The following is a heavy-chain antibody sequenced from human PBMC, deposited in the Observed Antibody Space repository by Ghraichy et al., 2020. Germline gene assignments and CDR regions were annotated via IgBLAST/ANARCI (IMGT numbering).Heavy chain of an antibody. D-gene: IGHD1-26*01. J-gene: IGHJ4*02. CDR2: ISSSGYII. CDR3: ARDGPVPHIVGAHYDY. V-gene: IGHV3-11*01. CDR1: GFTLSDYY. Sequence: GESLNISCAASGFTLSDYYMSWIRQAPGKGLEWISYISSSGYIIYYADSVKGRFTISRDNAKNSLYLQMNSLRAEDTAVYYCARDGPVPHIVGAHYDYWGQGTLVTVSS.